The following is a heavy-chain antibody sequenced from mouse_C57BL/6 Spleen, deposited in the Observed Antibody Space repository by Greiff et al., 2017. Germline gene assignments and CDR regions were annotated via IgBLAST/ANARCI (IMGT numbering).Heavy chain of an antibody. CDR3: ARERYGYFDY. D-gene: IGHD1-1*01. J-gene: IGHJ2*01. Sequence: EVKLVESGGDLVKPGGSLKLSCAASGFTFSSYGMSWVRQTPDKRLEWVATISSDGSYTYYPDSVKGRFTISRDNAKNTLYLQMSSLKSEDTAMYYCARERYGYFDYWGQGTTLTVSS. CDR2: ISSDGSYT. CDR1: GFTFSSYG. V-gene: IGHV5-6*02.